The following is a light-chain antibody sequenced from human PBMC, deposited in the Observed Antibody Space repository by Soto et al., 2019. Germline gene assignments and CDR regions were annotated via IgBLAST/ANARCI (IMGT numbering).Light chain of an antibody. J-gene: IGKJ1*01. CDR1: QSVLYSSNNKNY. CDR3: QQFHTAPTT. V-gene: IGKV4-1*01. CDR2: WAS. Sequence: DIVMTQSPDFLAVSLGERAAINSKSSQSVLYSSNNKNYIAWYQQKSGQPPKLLIYWASTRESGVPDRFTGSGSGTDFSLTISSLQAEDVAVYYCQQFHTAPTTFGQGTKVEIK.